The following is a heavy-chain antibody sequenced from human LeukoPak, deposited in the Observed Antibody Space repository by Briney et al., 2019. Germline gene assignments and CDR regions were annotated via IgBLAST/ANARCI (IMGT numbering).Heavy chain of an antibody. CDR2: IYPGDSDT. CDR1: GYGFTSYW. CDR3: ARLRPDYGSGSYPDY. V-gene: IGHV5-51*01. Sequence: GESLKISCKGSGYGFTSYWIGWVRQMPGKGLEWMGIIYPGDSDTRYSPSFQGQVTISADKSISTAYLQWSSLKASDTAMYYCARLRPDYGSGSYPDYWGQGTLVTVSS. J-gene: IGHJ4*02. D-gene: IGHD3-10*01.